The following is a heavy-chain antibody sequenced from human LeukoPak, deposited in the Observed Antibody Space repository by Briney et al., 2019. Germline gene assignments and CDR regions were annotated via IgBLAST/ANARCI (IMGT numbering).Heavy chain of an antibody. CDR3: AREGFCSNGVCSNWFDP. D-gene: IGHD2-8*01. Sequence: AEPLSLTCTVSGGPISLYYWSWLRHPPGKGVVGIGYVHYSGSTNYNPSLKSRVTISVDTSKNQFSLKLNSVTAADTAVYYCAREGFCSNGVCSNWFDPWGQGTLVTVSS. J-gene: IGHJ5*02. CDR1: GGPISLYY. CDR2: VHYSGST. V-gene: IGHV4-59*01.